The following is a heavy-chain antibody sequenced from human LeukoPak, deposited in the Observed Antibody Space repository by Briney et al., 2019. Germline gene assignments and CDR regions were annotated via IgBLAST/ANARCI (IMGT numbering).Heavy chain of an antibody. D-gene: IGHD1-26*01. V-gene: IGHV5-10-1*01. CDR2: IDPTDSYT. CDR1: GYSFSNYW. CDR3: ARGSGTYFSY. Sequence: GESLKISCKGSGYSFSNYWISWVRQMPGKGLEWMGRIDPTDSYTNYSPSFQGHVTISADKSISTAYLQWSSLKASDTAMYYCARGSGTYFSYWGQGTLVTVSS. J-gene: IGHJ4*02.